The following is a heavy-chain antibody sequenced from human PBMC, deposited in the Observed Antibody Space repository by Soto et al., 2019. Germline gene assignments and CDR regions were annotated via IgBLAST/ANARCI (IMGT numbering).Heavy chain of an antibody. CDR1: GYTFTSYP. CDR2: INAGNGDT. D-gene: IGHD3-16*01. J-gene: IGHJ4*02. Sequence: ASVEVSCKASGYTFTSYPMHWVRQAPGQGLEWMGWINAGNGDTKYSQKFQGRVTITRDTSAITAYMELSSLRSEDTAVYYCAREGGESSDGLYYFDSWGQGSLVTVSS. CDR3: AREGGESSDGLYYFDS. V-gene: IGHV1-3*01.